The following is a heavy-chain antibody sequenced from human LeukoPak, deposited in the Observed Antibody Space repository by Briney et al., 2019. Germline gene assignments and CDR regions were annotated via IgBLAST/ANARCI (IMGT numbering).Heavy chain of an antibody. CDR2: IYHSGST. CDR3: ARSGPYYYHYVDV. CDR1: GSSITRGDY. J-gene: IGHJ6*03. Sequence: SETLSLTCTVSGSSITRGDYWGWIRQSPGKGLEWIGAIYHSGSTYYNPSLKSRVAISVDMSKNQFSLRLSSVSAADTAVYYCARSGPYYYHYVDVWGKGTTVTVSS. V-gene: IGHV4-38-2*02. D-gene: IGHD3-10*01.